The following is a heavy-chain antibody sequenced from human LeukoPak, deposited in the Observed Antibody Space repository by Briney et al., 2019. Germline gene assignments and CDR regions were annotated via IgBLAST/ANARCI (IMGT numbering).Heavy chain of an antibody. CDR2: IYYSGST. D-gene: IGHD2-21*02. V-gene: IGHV4-59*08. CDR1: GGSISSYY. CDR3: ARALRAYCGGDCYSYYFDY. J-gene: IGHJ4*02. Sequence: SETLSLTCTVSGGSISSYYWSWIRQPPGKGLEWIGYIYYSGSTNYNPPLKSRVTISVDTSKNQFSLKLSSVTAADTAVYYCARALRAYCGGDCYSYYFDYWGQGTLVTVSS.